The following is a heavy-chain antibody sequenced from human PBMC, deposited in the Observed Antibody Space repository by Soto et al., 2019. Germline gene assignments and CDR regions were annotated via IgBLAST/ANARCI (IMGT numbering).Heavy chain of an antibody. V-gene: IGHV3-15*07. Sequence: GGSLRLSCAVSGFSSSNAWMNWVRQAPGKGLEWVGRIKTIIEGGTTDYAAPVEGRFTISRDDSKDTLYLQMNSLKTEDTAVYYCTREGRYDSSGYSGWGQGTMVTVSS. CDR2: IKTIIEGGTT. J-gene: IGHJ4*02. CDR1: GFSSSNAW. D-gene: IGHD3-22*01. CDR3: TREGRYDSSGYSG.